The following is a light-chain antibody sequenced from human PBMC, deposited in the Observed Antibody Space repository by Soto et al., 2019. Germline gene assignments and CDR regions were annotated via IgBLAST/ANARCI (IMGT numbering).Light chain of an antibody. CDR1: SSNIGSNT. CDR2: SNN. Sequence: HCVLALPPSASATPGQRVTISCSGSSSNIGSNTVNWYQQLPGTAPKLLIYSNNQWPSGVPDRFSGSKSGTSASLAISGLQSEDEADYYCAAWDDSLNGFVFGTGTKVTVL. CDR3: AAWDDSLNGFV. J-gene: IGLJ1*01. V-gene: IGLV1-44*01.